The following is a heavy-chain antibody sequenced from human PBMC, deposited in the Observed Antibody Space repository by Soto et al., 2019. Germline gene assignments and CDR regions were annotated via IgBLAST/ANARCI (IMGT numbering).Heavy chain of an antibody. J-gene: IGHJ6*02. CDR3: ARSQGSSTSLEIYYYYYYGMDV. CDR1: VGTFSSYA. Sequence: SVKVSCKASVGTFSSYAISWVRQAPGQGLEWMGGIIPISGTANYAQKFQGRVTITADESTSTAYMELSSLRSEDTAVYYCARSQGSSTSLEIYYYYYYGMDVWGQGTTVTVSS. V-gene: IGHV1-69*13. CDR2: IIPISGTA. D-gene: IGHD2-2*01.